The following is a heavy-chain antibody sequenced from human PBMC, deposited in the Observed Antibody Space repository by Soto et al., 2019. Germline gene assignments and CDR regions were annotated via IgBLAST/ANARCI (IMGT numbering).Heavy chain of an antibody. V-gene: IGHV4-59*01. CDR1: GGSISSYY. CDR3: ARGRGYRYGFLDY. D-gene: IGHD5-18*01. J-gene: IGHJ4*02. CDR2: IYYSGST. Sequence: SETLSLTCTVFGGSISSYYWSWIRQPPGKGLEWIGYIYYSGSTNYNPSLKSRVTISVDTSKNQFSLKLSSVTAADTAVYYCARGRGYRYGFLDYWGQGTLVT.